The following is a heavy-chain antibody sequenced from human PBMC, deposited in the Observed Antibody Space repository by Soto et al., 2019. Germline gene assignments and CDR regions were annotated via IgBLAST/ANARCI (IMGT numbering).Heavy chain of an antibody. D-gene: IGHD1-1*01. J-gene: IGHJ6*02. Sequence: QVQLVQSGAEVKKPGASVKVSCKASGYTFTSYDINWVRQATGQGLEWMGWMNPNSGNTGYAQKFRGRVTMTSNTSISTAYMELSSLRSEDTAVYSCARERTGTTSMDVWGQGTTVTVSS. CDR2: MNPNSGNT. CDR3: ARERTGTTSMDV. CDR1: GYTFTSYD. V-gene: IGHV1-8*01.